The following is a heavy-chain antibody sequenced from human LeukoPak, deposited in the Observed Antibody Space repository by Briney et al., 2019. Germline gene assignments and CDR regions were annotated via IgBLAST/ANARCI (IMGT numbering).Heavy chain of an antibody. V-gene: IGHV4-61*02. Sequence: KSSETLSLTCTVSGGSISSGSYYWSWIRQPAGKGLEWIGRIYTSGSTNYNPSLKSRVTISVDTSKNQFSLKLSSVTAADTAVYYCARDRCVGYCSSPSPFDYWGQGTLVTVSS. CDR3: ARDRCVGYCSSPSPFDY. CDR1: GGSISSGSYY. J-gene: IGHJ4*02. D-gene: IGHD2-2*01. CDR2: IYTSGST.